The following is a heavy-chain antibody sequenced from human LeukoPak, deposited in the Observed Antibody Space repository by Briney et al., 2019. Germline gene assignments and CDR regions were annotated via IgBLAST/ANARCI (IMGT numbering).Heavy chain of an antibody. J-gene: IGHJ6*02. V-gene: IGHV1-69*10. CDR1: GYTFTHYG. Sequence: AAVKVSCKASGYTFTHYGISLVRQAPGQGLEGMGGIIPILGIANYAQKFQGRVTITADESTSTAYMELSSLRSEDTAVYYCARGVGWVKSYYYGMDVCGQGTTVTVSS. D-gene: IGHD3-16*01. CDR3: ARGVGWVKSYYYGMDV. CDR2: IIPILGIA.